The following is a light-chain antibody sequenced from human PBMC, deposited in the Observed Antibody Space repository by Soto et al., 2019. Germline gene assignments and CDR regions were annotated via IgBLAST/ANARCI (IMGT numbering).Light chain of an antibody. CDR2: DAS. V-gene: IGKV1-5*01. Sequence: DIQMTQSPFTLSASVGDIVTITCRASQSLRGRLAWYQQKPGKAPRLLIYDASTLESGVPSRFRGSGSGTDFTFTISRLQPEDIATYYCQQYENLPTFGQGTRLEIK. CDR1: QSLRGR. J-gene: IGKJ5*01. CDR3: QQYENLPT.